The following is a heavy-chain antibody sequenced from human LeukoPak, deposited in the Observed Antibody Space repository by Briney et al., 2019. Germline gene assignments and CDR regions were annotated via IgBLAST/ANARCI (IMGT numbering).Heavy chain of an antibody. J-gene: IGHJ3*02. D-gene: IGHD2-2*01. CDR3: ARSRDKYQLLFHDDAFDI. CDR2: IIPIIGTA. Sequence: ASVKVSCKASGGTFSSYAISWVRQAPGQGLEWMGGIIPIIGTANYAQKFQGRVTITADESTSTAYMELSSLRSEDTAVYYCARSRDKYQLLFHDDAFDIWGQGTMVTVSS. CDR1: GGTFSSYA. V-gene: IGHV1-69*13.